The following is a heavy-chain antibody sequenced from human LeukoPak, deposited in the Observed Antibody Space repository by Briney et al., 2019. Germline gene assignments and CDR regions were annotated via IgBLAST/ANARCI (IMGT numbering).Heavy chain of an antibody. CDR1: GFTFSSYG. J-gene: IGHJ4*02. Sequence: PGRSLRLSCAASGFTFSSYGMHWVRQAPGKGLEWVAVISYDGSNKYYADSVKGRFTISRDNSKNTLYLQMNSLRVEDTAVYYCAKDGPSVDSSGYPYYFDYWGQGTLVTVSS. V-gene: IGHV3-30*18. CDR3: AKDGPSVDSSGYPYYFDY. D-gene: IGHD3-22*01. CDR2: ISYDGSNK.